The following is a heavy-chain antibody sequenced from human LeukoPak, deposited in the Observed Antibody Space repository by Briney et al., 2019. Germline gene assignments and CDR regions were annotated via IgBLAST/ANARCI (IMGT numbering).Heavy chain of an antibody. Sequence: SETLSLNCAVYGGSFSGYYWSWLRQPPGKGLEWIGEINHSGSTNYHPSLKSRATTSVDTSKNHFSLKLSSGAAADTAVYYCARRGYFDWSRRRAFDIWGQGTMVTVSS. CDR3: ARRGYFDWSRRRAFDI. D-gene: IGHD3-9*01. CDR1: GGSFSGYY. J-gene: IGHJ3*02. V-gene: IGHV4-34*01. CDR2: INHSGST.